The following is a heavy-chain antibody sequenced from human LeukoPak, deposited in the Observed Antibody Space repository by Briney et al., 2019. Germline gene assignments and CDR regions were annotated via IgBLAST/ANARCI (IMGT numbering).Heavy chain of an antibody. V-gene: IGHV3-30*03. D-gene: IGHD5-18*01. Sequence: GGTLRLSCTVSGIVFSSYGMSWVRQAPGKGLEWVAVISYDGSSKYYADSVKGRFTISRDNSKNTLYLQMNSLRAEDTAVYYCARARSSYGYGDAFDIWGQGTMVTVSS. CDR3: ARARSSYGYGDAFDI. J-gene: IGHJ3*02. CDR2: ISYDGSSK. CDR1: GIVFSSYG.